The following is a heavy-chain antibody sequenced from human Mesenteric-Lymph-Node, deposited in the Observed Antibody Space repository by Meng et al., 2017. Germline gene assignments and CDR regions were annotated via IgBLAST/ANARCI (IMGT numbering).Heavy chain of an antibody. CDR2: IIPIFGKA. D-gene: IGHD4-17*01. Sequence: VQLVRSGAQVKTPGSSVKVPCNASGSTFSSYAISWVRQAPGQGLEWMGGIIPIFGKANYAQKFQGRVTITTDESTRTAYMELSSLRSEDTAVYYCASIASYGDTPGWGQGTLVTVSS. CDR1: GSTFSSYA. CDR3: ASIASYGDTPG. V-gene: IGHV1-69*05. J-gene: IGHJ4*02.